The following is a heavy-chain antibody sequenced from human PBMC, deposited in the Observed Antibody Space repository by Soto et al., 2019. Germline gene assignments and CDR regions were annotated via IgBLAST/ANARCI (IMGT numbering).Heavy chain of an antibody. D-gene: IGHD1-26*01. Sequence: ASVKVSCKTSGYTFTGHYIHWVRQAPQQGPEWMGEIGPESGATRSSEKFRGRVTMTMDTSITTVYMELRNLSPDDTAVYYCGRGRSGQIVIFYWGQGTPVTVSS. CDR2: IGPESGAT. V-gene: IGHV1-2*02. CDR3: GRGRSGQIVIFY. J-gene: IGHJ4*02. CDR1: GYTFTGHY.